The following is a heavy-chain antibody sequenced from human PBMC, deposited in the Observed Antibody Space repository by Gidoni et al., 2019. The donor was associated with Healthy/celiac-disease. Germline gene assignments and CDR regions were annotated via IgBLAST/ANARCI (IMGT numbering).Heavy chain of an antibody. D-gene: IGHD3-22*01. J-gene: IGHJ5*02. CDR2: ISGRGGST. Sequence: EVQLLESGGGLVQPGGSLRLSCAASGFTFSRYAMSWVRQAPGKGLEWGSAISGRGGSTYYADSVKGRFTISRDNSKNTLYLQMNSLRAEDTAVYYCAKDNRYYYDSSGPSGFDPWGQGTLVTVSS. CDR3: AKDNRYYYDSSGPSGFDP. CDR1: GFTFSRYA. V-gene: IGHV3-23*01.